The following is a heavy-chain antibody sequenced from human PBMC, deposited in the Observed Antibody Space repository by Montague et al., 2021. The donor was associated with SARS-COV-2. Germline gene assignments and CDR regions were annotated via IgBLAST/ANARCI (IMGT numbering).Heavy chain of an antibody. CDR2: IVDSDSST. Sequence: GSLRLSCAASGFTFSSYAMSWVRQAPGKGLEWVSGIVDSDSSTHYADSVKGRFTISRDNSKNMVYLQMNSLRAEDTAVYYCARGVITPDYWGQGTLVTVSS. CDR3: ARGVITPDY. V-gene: IGHV3-23*01. D-gene: IGHD2-21*01. CDR1: GFTFSSYA. J-gene: IGHJ4*02.